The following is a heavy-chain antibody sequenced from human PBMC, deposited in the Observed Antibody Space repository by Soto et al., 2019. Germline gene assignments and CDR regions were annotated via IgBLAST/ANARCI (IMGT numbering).Heavy chain of an antibody. D-gene: IGHD1-26*01. V-gene: IGHV3-23*01. CDR2: ISGSGFKK. Sequence: GSLRLSCSASGFIFENFGMSWVRQAPGKGLEWISSISGSGFKKYYADSVKGRFTISRDNSKSTVYLELNNLSAEDTAVYHCAKNQGVELVPLATVDWFDPWGQGSVVTVSS. CDR3: AKNQGVELVPLATVDWFDP. J-gene: IGHJ5*02. CDR1: GFIFENFG.